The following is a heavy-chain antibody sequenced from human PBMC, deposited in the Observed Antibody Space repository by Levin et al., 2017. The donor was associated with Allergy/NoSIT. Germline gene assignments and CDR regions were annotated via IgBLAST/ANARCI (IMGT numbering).Heavy chain of an antibody. D-gene: IGHD5-18*01. J-gene: IGHJ4*02. Sequence: GGSLRLSCAGSGFKFGDYAMHWVRQVPAKGLEWVSGITWNSGNIIYADSLKGRFTISRDNRKNSLYLQVNSLKPDDTALYFCTKDSETRVDTPLVTAFDSWGQGTLVTVS. CDR2: ITWNSGNI. V-gene: IGHV3-9*01. CDR1: GFKFGDYA. CDR3: TKDSETRVDTPLVTAFDS.